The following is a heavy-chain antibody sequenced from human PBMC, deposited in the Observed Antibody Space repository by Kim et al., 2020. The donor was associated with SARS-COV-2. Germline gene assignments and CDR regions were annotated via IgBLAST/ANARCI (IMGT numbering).Heavy chain of an antibody. V-gene: IGHV4-34*01. D-gene: IGHD2-8*01. CDR2: INHSGFT. J-gene: IGHJ5*02. Sequence: SETLSLTCDVYGGSSGDFYWSWIRQSAGKGLEWIGEINHSGFTNYNPSLKSRVTISVDTSKNQFSLKLRSVTAADTAVYYCAREYCTNAVSPLDLWGQGTLVAVSS. CDR3: AREYCTNAVSPLDL. CDR1: GGSSGDFY.